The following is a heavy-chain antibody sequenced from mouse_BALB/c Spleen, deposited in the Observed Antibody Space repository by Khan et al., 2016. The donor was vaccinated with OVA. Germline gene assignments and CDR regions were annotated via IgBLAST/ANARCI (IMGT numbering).Heavy chain of an antibody. D-gene: IGHD1-1*01. Sequence: QIQLVQSGPELKKPGETVKISCKASGYTFTNYGMNWVKQAPGKGLKWMGWKNTHTGEPTYGDDFKGRFAFSLETSASTAYLQINNLKNEDTATYFGARKYCSSAWLAYWGQGTLVTVSA. CDR3: ARKYCSSAWLAY. J-gene: IGHJ3*01. CDR1: GYTFTNYG. V-gene: IGHV9-3-1*01. CDR2: KNTHTGEP.